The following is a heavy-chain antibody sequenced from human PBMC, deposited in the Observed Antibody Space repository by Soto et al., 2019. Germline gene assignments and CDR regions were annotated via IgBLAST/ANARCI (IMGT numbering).Heavy chain of an antibody. D-gene: IGHD1-20*01. J-gene: IGHJ4*02. CDR3: AKDHNGPLDY. Sequence: GGSLRLSCAASGFTFSSYGMHWVRQAPGKGLEWVAVISYDGSNKYYADSVKGRFTISRDNSKNTLYLQMNSLGAEDTAVYYCAKDHNGPLDYWGQGTLVTVSS. CDR2: ISYDGSNK. CDR1: GFTFSSYG. V-gene: IGHV3-30*18.